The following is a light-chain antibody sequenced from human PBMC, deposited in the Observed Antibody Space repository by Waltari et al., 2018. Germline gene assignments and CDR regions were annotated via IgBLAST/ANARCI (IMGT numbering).Light chain of an antibody. J-gene: IGLJ3*02. CDR3: QSYDSSLSVWL. V-gene: IGLV1-40*01. CDR1: SSSIGAGYD. CDR2: GNI. Sequence: HSVLTQPPSVSGAPGQRVTISCTGSSSSIGAGYDVHWYQQLPGTAPKLLIYGNINRPSGVPDRFSGSKSGTSASLAITGLQAEDDADYYCQSYDSSLSVWLFGGGTRLTVL.